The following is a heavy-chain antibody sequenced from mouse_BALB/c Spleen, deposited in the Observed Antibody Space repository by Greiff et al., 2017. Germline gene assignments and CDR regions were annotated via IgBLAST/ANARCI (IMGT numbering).Heavy chain of an antibody. CDR1: GFTFSSYA. J-gene: IGHJ1*01. D-gene: IGHD2-2*01. Sequence: DVKLVESGGGLVKPGGSLKLSCAASGFTFSSYAMSWVRQTPEKRLEWVASISSGGSTYYPDSVKGRFTISRDNARNILYLQMSSLRSEDTAMYYCARDGYYGYFDVWGAGTTVTVSS. CDR2: ISSGGST. V-gene: IGHV5-6-5*01. CDR3: ARDGYYGYFDV.